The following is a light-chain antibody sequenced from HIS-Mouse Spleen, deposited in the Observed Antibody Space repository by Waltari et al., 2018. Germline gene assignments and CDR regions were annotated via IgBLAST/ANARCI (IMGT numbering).Light chain of an antibody. V-gene: IGLV3-25*03. J-gene: IGLJ3*02. CDR3: QSADSSGTWV. CDR2: KDS. CDR1: ALPKQY. Sequence: SYELTQPPSVSVSPGQTARITCSGDALPKQYAYWYQQKPGQAPVFVIYKDSERPSGIPERFSGSSSGTTVTLTISGVQAEDEADYYCQSADSSGTWVFGGGTKLTVL.